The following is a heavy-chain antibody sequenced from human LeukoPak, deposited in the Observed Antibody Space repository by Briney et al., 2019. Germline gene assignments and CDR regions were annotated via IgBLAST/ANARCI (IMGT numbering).Heavy chain of an antibody. CDR3: AKAKPQGSDRDFDY. J-gene: IGHJ4*02. D-gene: IGHD1-14*01. V-gene: IGHV1-2*06. CDR1: GYTFTGYY. Sequence: ASVKVSCKASGYTFTGYYMHWVRQAPGQGLEWMRRINPNSGGTNYAQKFQGRVTMTGDTSITTAYMELNSLRSDDTAVYYCAKAKPQGSDRDFDYWGQGTLVTVSS. CDR2: INPNSGGT.